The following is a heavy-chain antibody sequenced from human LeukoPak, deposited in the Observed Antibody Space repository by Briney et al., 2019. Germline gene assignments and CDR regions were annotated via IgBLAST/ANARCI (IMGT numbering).Heavy chain of an antibody. CDR1: GFTFSSYS. CDR3: ARGAHSYGRFYY. CDR2: IGSSGSPI. D-gene: IGHD5-18*01. Sequence: PGGSLRLSCAASGFTFSSYSMNWVRQAPGKGLEWVSYIGSSGSPIYYADSVKGRFTISRDNAKNSLYLQMNSLSDEDTAVYYCARGAHSYGRFYYWGQGTLVTVSS. V-gene: IGHV3-48*02. J-gene: IGHJ4*02.